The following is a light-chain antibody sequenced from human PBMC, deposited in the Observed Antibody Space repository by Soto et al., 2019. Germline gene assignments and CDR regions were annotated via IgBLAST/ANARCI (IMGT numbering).Light chain of an antibody. Sequence: QAVVTQEPSLTVSPGGTVTLTCDSSTGAVTSGHFPYWFQQKSGQAPRTLIFDTSSKHSWTPARFSGSLLGGKAALTLSGAQPDDVADYYCLLYFSGVRVFGGGTKLTVL. CDR3: LLYFSGVRV. CDR1: TGAVTSGHF. V-gene: IGLV7-46*01. CDR2: DTS. J-gene: IGLJ2*01.